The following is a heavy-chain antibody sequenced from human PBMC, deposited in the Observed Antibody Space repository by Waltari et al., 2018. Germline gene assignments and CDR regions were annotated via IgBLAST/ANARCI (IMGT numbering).Heavy chain of an antibody. J-gene: IGHJ4*02. D-gene: IGHD3-22*01. CDR2: IYYDDRT. V-gene: IGHV4-59*01. CDR3: ATYESRFYYDTSGRRGYFDY. Sequence: QVRLQESGPGLVKPSETLSLTCNVSGASLGRYYWSWLRPHPGKGLEWIGYIYYDDRTNYSPSLKSRVFISIDTSANLLSLRLSSVTAADTAMYYCATYESRFYYDTSGRRGYFDYWGQGILVTVSS. CDR1: GASLGRYY.